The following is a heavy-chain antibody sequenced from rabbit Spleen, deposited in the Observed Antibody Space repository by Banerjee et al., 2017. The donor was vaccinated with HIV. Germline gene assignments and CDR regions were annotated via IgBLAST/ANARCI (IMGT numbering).Heavy chain of an antibody. CDR2: IDTGSSGST. CDR1: GFSFSGAGF. CDR3: ARDLATVVGWNFNL. V-gene: IGHV1S45*01. Sequence: QEQLEESGGGLVKPEGSLTLTCTVSGFSFSGAGFMCWVRQAPGKGLELIGYIDTGSSGSTDYANWAKGRFTISKPSSTTVTLQMTSLTAADTATYFCARDLATVVGWNFNLWGPGTLVTVS. J-gene: IGHJ4*01. D-gene: IGHD3-1*01.